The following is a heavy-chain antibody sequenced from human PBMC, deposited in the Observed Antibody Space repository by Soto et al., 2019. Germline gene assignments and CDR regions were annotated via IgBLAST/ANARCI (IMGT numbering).Heavy chain of an antibody. CDR1: GFSLSTSGVG. CDR2: IYWDDDK. Sequence: QITLKESGPTLVKPTQTLTLTCTFSGFSLSTSGVGVGWIRQPPGKALEWLALIYWDDDKRYSPSLKSRLTITKDTSKNQVVLTMTNMDPVDTATYYCAQGNAATLPGWAWDIWGQGTMVTVSS. V-gene: IGHV2-5*02. CDR3: AQGNAATLPGWAWDI. D-gene: IGHD1-1*01. J-gene: IGHJ3*02.